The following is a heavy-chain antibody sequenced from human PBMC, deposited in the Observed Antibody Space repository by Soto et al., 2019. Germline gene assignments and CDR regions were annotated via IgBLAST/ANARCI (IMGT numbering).Heavy chain of an antibody. J-gene: IGHJ3*02. CDR1: GYTFTSYD. V-gene: IGHV1-8*01. CDR2: VNPNSGNT. CDR3: ARASYLDPAFDI. Sequence: QVQLVQSGAEVKRPGASVKVSCKASGYTFTSYDFNWVRQAPGQGLEWMGWVNPNSGNTDYAQKIQDRVTMTRNTSIRTAYMELRSLRSEDTAVYYCARASYLDPAFDIWGQGTMVTVSS. D-gene: IGHD2-2*03.